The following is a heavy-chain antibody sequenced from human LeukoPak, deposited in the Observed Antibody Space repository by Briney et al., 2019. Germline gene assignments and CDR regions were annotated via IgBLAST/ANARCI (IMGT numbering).Heavy chain of an antibody. CDR2: INGDGIST. Sequence: TSETLSLTCGVSGGSISSTNWWSWVRQPPGQGLVSVSRINGDGISTTYADSVMGRFTISRDNAKNTLYLQMNSLRAEDTAVYYCAREHYGPDYWGQGTLVTVSS. D-gene: IGHD4-17*01. CDR3: AREHYGPDY. J-gene: IGHJ4*02. V-gene: IGHV3-74*01. CDR1: GGSISSTNW.